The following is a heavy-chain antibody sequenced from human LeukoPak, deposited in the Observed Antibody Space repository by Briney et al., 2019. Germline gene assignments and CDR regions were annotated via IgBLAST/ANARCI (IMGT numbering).Heavy chain of an antibody. D-gene: IGHD3-22*01. CDR1: GGSISSYY. CDR3: ARVGFTMIMDV. CDR2: IYYSGST. V-gene: IGHV4-59*01. Sequence: SETLSLTCTVSGGSISSYYWSWIRQPPGKGLEWIGYIYYSGSTNYNPSLKSRVTISVDTSKNQFSLKLSSVTAADTAVYYCARVGFTMIMDVWGQGTTVTVSS. J-gene: IGHJ6*02.